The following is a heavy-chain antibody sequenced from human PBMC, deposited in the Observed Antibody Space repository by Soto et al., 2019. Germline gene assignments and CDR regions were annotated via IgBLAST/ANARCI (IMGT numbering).Heavy chain of an antibody. CDR1: GGSISSGGYS. V-gene: IGHV4-30-2*01. CDR3: AAATLPGARFYGMDV. J-gene: IGHJ6*02. Sequence: SETLSLTCAVSGGSISSGGYSWSWIRQPPGKGLEWIGYIYHSGSTYYNPSLKSRVTISVDRSKNQFSLKLTSVTAADAAVYYCAAATLPGARFYGMDVWGQGSTVTVSS. CDR2: IYHSGST. D-gene: IGHD2-2*01.